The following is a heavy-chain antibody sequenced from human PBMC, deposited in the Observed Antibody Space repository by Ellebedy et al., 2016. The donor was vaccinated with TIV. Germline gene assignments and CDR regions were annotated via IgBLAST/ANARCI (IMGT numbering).Heavy chain of an antibody. CDR1: GYTLTDLS. Sequence: ASVKVSCKVSGYTLTDLSMHWVRQAPGKGLEWMGGFDPEDGETIYAQKFQGRVTMTEDTSTSTAYMELRSLRSDDTAVYYCSRDRPRSWDYYGSGSYFPFDYWGQGTLVTVSS. V-gene: IGHV1-24*01. J-gene: IGHJ4*02. CDR2: FDPEDGET. D-gene: IGHD3-10*01. CDR3: SRDRPRSWDYYGSGSYFPFDY.